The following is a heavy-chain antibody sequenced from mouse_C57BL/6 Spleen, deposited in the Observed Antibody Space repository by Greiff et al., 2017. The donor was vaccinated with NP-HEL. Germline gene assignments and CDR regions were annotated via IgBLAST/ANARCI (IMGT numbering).Heavy chain of an antibody. V-gene: IGHV1-5*01. Sequence: DVQLQQSGTVLARPGASVKMSCKTSGYTFTSYWMHWVKQRPGQGLEWIGAIYPGNSDTSYNQKFKGKAKLTAVTSASTAYMELSSLTNEDSAVYYCTRFGAYGNYDYAMDYWGQGTSVTVSS. CDR2: IYPGNSDT. CDR3: TRFGAYGNYDYAMDY. CDR1: GYTFTSYW. D-gene: IGHD2-1*01. J-gene: IGHJ4*01.